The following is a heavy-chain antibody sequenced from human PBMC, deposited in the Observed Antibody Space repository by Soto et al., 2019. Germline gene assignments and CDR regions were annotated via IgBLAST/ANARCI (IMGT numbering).Heavy chain of an antibody. D-gene: IGHD1-26*01. V-gene: IGHV5-51*01. CDR2: IYPGDSDT. CDR3: ARLPWPRDYYYGMDV. CDR1: GYSFTSYW. J-gene: IGHJ6*02. Sequence: GESLKISCKGSGYSFTSYWIGWVRQMPGKGLEWMGIIYPGDSDTRYSPSFQGQVTISADKSISTAYLQWSSLKASDTAMYYCARLPWPRDYYYGMDVWGQGTTVTVSS.